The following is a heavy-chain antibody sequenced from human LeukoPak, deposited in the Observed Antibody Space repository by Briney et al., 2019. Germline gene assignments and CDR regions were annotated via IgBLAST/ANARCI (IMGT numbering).Heavy chain of an antibody. J-gene: IGHJ4*02. CDR3: AKRGVVIRVILVGFHKQAYYFDS. Sequence: GGSMRLSCAVSGITLSNYGMSWVRQAPGKGLEWVAGISDTGGSTNYADSVKGRVTISRDNPKNTLYLQMNSLRAEDPAVYFCAKRGVVIRVILVGFHKQAYYFDSWGQGALVTVSS. CDR2: ISDTGGST. D-gene: IGHD3-22*01. V-gene: IGHV3-23*01. CDR1: GITLSNYG.